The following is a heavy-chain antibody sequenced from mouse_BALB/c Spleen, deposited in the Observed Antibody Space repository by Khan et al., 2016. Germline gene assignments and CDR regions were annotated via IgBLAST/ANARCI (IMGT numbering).Heavy chain of an antibody. CDR1: GYTFTNYG. Sequence: IQLVQSGPELKKPGETVKISCKASGYTFTNYGMNWVKQAPGKGLKWMGWINTNTGEPTYAEEFKGRFAFSLETSASTAYLQINNLKNEDTATYFCAEAYYGSNWFAYWGQGTLVTVSA. J-gene: IGHJ3*01. CDR3: AEAYYGSNWFAY. D-gene: IGHD1-1*01. CDR2: INTNTGEP. V-gene: IGHV9-3*02.